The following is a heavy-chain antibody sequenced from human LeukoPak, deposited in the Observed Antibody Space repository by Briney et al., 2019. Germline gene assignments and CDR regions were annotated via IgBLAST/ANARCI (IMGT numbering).Heavy chain of an antibody. CDR2: ISAYNGNT. CDR1: GYTFTSYG. D-gene: IGHD2-8*01. V-gene: IGHV1-18*04. Sequence: ASVKVSCKASGYTFTSYGISWVRQAPGQWLEWMGWISAYNGNTNYAQKLQGRATMTTDTSTSTAYLELRSLRSDDTAVYYCARSSMVSRLDYWGQGTLVTVSS. CDR3: ARSSMVSRLDY. J-gene: IGHJ4*02.